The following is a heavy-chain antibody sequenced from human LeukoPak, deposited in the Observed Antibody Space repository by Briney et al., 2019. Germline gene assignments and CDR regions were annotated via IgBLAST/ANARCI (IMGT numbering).Heavy chain of an antibody. V-gene: IGHV4-30-2*05. Sequence: SQTLSLTCTVSGGSISSGGYYWSWIRQPPGKGLEWIGYIYHSGSTYYNPSLKSRVTISVDTSKNQFSLQLNSVTPEDTAVYYCARSGYNWNGRWFDPWGQGTLVTVSS. J-gene: IGHJ5*02. CDR3: ARSGYNWNGRWFDP. CDR2: IYHSGST. CDR1: GGSISSGGYY. D-gene: IGHD1-1*01.